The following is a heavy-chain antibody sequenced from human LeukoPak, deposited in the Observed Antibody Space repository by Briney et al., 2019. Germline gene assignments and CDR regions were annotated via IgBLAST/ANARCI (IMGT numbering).Heavy chain of an antibody. CDR1: GFTFSSYA. CDR3: VPIPGILVALDY. CDR2: ISSNGGST. J-gene: IGHJ4*02. V-gene: IGHV3-64D*09. D-gene: IGHD6-19*01. Sequence: GGSLRLSCSASGFTFSSYAMHWIRQAPGKGLEYVSAISSNGGSTYYADTVRGRFTISRDNSRNTLYLQMSSLRAEDTAVYYCVPIPGILVALDYWGQGTLVTVSS.